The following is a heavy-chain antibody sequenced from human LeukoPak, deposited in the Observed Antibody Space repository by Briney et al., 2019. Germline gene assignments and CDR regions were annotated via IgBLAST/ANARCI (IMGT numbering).Heavy chain of an antibody. CDR1: GFTFTNAW. J-gene: IGHJ4*02. CDR2: IKRKTDGGTT. V-gene: IGHV3-15*01. Sequence: PGGSLRLSCAASGFTFTNAWMSWVRQAPGKGLEWVGRIKRKTDGGTTDYAAPVIGRFTISRDDSKNTLYLQMNSLKTEDTAVYYCTTDGESHYVWGSYRQVDYWGQGTLVTVSS. D-gene: IGHD3-16*02. CDR3: TTDGESHYVWGSYRQVDY.